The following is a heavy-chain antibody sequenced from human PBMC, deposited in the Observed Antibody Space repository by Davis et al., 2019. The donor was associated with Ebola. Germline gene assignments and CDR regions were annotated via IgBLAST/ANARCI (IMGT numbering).Heavy chain of an antibody. Sequence: KVSCKGSGYSFTSYWISWVRQMPGKGLEWMGRIDPSDSYTNYSPSFQSHVTISADKSISTAYLQWSSLKASDTAMYYCARTTVTTYTYYYGMDVWGQGTTVTVSS. CDR1: GYSFTSYW. CDR2: IDPSDSYT. CDR3: ARTTVTTYTYYYGMDV. J-gene: IGHJ6*02. V-gene: IGHV5-10-1*01. D-gene: IGHD4-11*01.